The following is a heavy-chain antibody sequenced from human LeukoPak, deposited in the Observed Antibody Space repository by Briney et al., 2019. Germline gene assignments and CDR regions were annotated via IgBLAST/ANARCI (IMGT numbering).Heavy chain of an antibody. V-gene: IGHV1-8*03. CDR1: GYTFTSYD. Sequence: ASVKVSCKASGYTFTSYDINWVRQATGQGLEWMGWMNPNSGNTGYAQKFQGRVTITRNTSISTAYMELSSLRSEDTAVYYCARLYYDSSGYYDDAFDIWGQGTMVTVSS. CDR2: MNPNSGNT. J-gene: IGHJ3*02. CDR3: ARLYYDSSGYYDDAFDI. D-gene: IGHD3-22*01.